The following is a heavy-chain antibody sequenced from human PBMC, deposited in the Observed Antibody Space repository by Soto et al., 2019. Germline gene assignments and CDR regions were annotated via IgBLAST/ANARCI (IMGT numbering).Heavy chain of an antibody. D-gene: IGHD6-19*01. Sequence: QLQLQESGPGLVKPSETLSLTCTVSGGSISSSSYYWGWIRQPPGKGLEWIGSIYYSGSTYYNPSLKSRVTISADTSKNQFSLKLSSVTAADTAVYYCARHAFHSSGFTDYWGQGTLVTVSS. CDR1: GGSISSSSYY. CDR2: IYYSGST. CDR3: ARHAFHSSGFTDY. V-gene: IGHV4-39*01. J-gene: IGHJ4*02.